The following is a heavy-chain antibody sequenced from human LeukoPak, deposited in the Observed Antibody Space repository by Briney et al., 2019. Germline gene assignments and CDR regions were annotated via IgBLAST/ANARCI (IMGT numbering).Heavy chain of an antibody. Sequence: PGGSLRLSCAASGFTFSSYWMHWVRQAPGKGLVWVSRINSDGSSTSYADSVKGRFTISRDNAKNTLYLQMNSLRAEDTAVYYCARVLGHCSSTSCYPLGYWGQGALVTVSS. CDR3: ARVLGHCSSTSCYPLGY. D-gene: IGHD2-2*01. J-gene: IGHJ4*02. CDR1: GFTFSSYW. V-gene: IGHV3-74*01. CDR2: INSDGSST.